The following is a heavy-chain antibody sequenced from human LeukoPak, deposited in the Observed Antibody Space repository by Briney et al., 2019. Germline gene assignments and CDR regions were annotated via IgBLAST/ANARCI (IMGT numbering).Heavy chain of an antibody. D-gene: IGHD3-3*01. Sequence: GGSLRLSCTASGFTFGDYAMSWFRQAPGKGLEWVGFIRSKAYGGTTEYAASVKGRFTISRDNAKNSLYLQMNSLRAEDTALYYCAKATITIFGVATNYFDYWGQGTLVTVSS. J-gene: IGHJ4*02. CDR2: IRSKAYGGTT. CDR1: GFTFGDYA. CDR3: AKATITIFGVATNYFDY. V-gene: IGHV3-49*03.